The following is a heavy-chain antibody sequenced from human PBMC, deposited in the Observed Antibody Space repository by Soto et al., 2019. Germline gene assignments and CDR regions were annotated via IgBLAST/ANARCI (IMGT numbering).Heavy chain of an antibody. CDR3: ARSCGVAADGPFDY. CDR2: IYYSGST. CDR1: GGSISSGGYY. D-gene: IGHD6-13*01. J-gene: IGHJ4*02. Sequence: PSETLSLTCTVSGGSISSGGYYWSWIRQHPGKGLEWIGYIYYSGSTYYNPSLKSRVTISVDTSKNQFSLKLSSGTAADTAVYYCARSCGVAADGPFDYWGQGTLVSVSS. V-gene: IGHV4-31*03.